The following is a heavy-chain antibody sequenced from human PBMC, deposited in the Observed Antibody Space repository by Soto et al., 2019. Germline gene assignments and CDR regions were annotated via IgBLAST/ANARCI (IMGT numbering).Heavy chain of an antibody. V-gene: IGHV3-30-3*01. CDR3: ARDRGDYYGSGALNWFDP. Sequence: GGSLRLSCAASGFTFSSYAMHWVRQAPGKGLEWVAVISYGGSNKYYADSVKGRFTISRDNSKNTLYLQMNSLRAEDTAVYYCARDRGDYYGSGALNWFDPWGQGTLVTVSS. CDR2: ISYGGSNK. J-gene: IGHJ5*02. D-gene: IGHD3-10*01. CDR1: GFTFSSYA.